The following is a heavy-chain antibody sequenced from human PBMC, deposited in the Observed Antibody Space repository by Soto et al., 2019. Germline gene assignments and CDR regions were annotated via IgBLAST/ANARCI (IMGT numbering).Heavy chain of an antibody. CDR1: GYSFTSYW. J-gene: IGHJ6*02. V-gene: IGHV5-51*01. CDR2: IYPGDSDT. D-gene: IGHD6-13*01. Sequence: GESLKISCKGSGYSFTSYWIGWVRQMPGKGLDWLGIIYPGDSDTRYSPSFQGQVTISADKSISTAYLQWSSLKASDTAMYYCARVAAAAALLGYYYYGMDVWGQGTTVTVSS. CDR3: ARVAAAAALLGYYYYGMDV.